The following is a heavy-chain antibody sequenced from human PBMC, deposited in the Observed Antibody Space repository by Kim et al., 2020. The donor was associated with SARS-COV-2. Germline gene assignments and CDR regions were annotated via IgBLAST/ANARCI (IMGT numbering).Heavy chain of an antibody. CDR3: AGATGNYAAALSY. V-gene: IGHV3-7*01. J-gene: IGHJ4*02. Sequence: YYVDSVKGRFTDSRDNAKNSLYLQMSRLRAQDTVVYYCAGATGNYAAALSYWGQRTLVTVSS. D-gene: IGHD6-13*01.